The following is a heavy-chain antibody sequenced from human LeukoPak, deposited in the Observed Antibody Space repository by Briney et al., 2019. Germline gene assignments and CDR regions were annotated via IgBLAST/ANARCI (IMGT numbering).Heavy chain of an antibody. Sequence: GAAVKVSCKASGYSFSSFYLHWVGQAPGQGLEWMGIINPSGGSTSYAQKFQGRVTMTRDMSTSTVYMELSSLRSEDTAVYYCARDMAVLGNAIHYYYMDVWGKGTTVTVSS. J-gene: IGHJ6*03. CDR2: INPSGGST. D-gene: IGHD2-21*01. V-gene: IGHV1-46*01. CDR1: GYSFSSFY. CDR3: ARDMAVLGNAIHYYYMDV.